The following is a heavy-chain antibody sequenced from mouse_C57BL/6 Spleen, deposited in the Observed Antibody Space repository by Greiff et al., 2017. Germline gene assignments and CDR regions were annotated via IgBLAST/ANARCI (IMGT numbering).Heavy chain of an antibody. CDR2: IYPGDGDT. CDR3: ARIYYGSSYGAMDY. D-gene: IGHD1-1*01. Sequence: VQLQQSGAELVKPGASVKISCKASGYAFSSYWMNWVKQRPGKGLEWIGQIYPGDGDTNYNGKFKGKATLTADKSSSTAYMQLSSLTSEDSAVYFCARIYYGSSYGAMDYWGQGTSVTVSS. CDR1: GYAFSSYW. J-gene: IGHJ4*01. V-gene: IGHV1-80*01.